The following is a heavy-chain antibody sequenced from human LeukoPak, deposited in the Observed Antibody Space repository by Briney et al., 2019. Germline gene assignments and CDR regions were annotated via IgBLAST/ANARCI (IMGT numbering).Heavy chain of an antibody. Sequence: PGGSLRLSCAASGFTFDDYAMHWVRQAPGKGLEWVSLISWDGVSTYYADSVKGRFTIPRDNSKNCLFLQMNSLRAEDSALYYCAKGGSVTYYYYMDVWGKGTTVTVPS. CDR1: GFTFDDYA. J-gene: IGHJ6*03. CDR2: ISWDGVST. D-gene: IGHD3-10*01. V-gene: IGHV3-43D*03. CDR3: AKGGSVTYYYYMDV.